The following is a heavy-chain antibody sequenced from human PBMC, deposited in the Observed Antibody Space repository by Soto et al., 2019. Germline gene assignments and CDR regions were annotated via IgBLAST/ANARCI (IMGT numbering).Heavy chain of an antibody. V-gene: IGHV3-53*01. CDR3: VYGYTTSWSDYYFDS. Sequence: VRLLESGGGLIHPGGSLRLSCSASGFSVSDKYMSWVRQAPGKGLEWVSVLYSGDTTYYADSVKGRFIISRDGSKNALNLQMNSLRGDDTAVYYCVYGYTTSWSDYYFDSWGQGSLVTVSS. CDR1: GFSVSDKY. D-gene: IGHD6-13*01. CDR2: LYSGDTT. J-gene: IGHJ4*02.